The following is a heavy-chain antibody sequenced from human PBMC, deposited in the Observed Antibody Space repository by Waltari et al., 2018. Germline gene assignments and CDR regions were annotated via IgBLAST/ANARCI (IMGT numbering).Heavy chain of an antibody. V-gene: IGHV4-38-2*02. CDR1: GYSISSGYY. D-gene: IGHD3-22*01. Sequence: GLVKPSETLSLTCTVSGYSISSGYYWGWIRQPPGKGLEWIGSIYHSGSTYYNPSLKSRVTISVDTSKNQFSLKLSSVTAADTAVYYWARGHSYDSSGYYLPRPPFLTVHSGVNYMDVWGKGTTVTVSS. CDR3: ARGHSYDSSGYYLPRPPFLTVHSGVNYMDV. J-gene: IGHJ6*03. CDR2: IYHSGST.